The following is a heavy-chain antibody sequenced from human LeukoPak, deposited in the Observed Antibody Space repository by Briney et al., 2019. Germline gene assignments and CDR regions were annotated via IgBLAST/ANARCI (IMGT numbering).Heavy chain of an antibody. CDR2: INHSGST. V-gene: IGHV4-34*01. CDR3: ARRQTGYYVGGAFDI. D-gene: IGHD3-10*02. CDR1: GGSFSGYY. J-gene: IGHJ3*02. Sequence: SETLSLTCAVYGGSFSGYYWSWIRQPPGKGLEWIGEINHSGSTNYNPSLKSRVTISVDTSKNQFSLKLSSVTAADTAVYYCARRQTGYYVGGAFDIWGQGTMVTVSS.